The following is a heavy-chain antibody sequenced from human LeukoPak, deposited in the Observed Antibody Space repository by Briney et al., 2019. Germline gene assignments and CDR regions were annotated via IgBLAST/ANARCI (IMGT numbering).Heavy chain of an antibody. CDR1: GFTFSSYE. CDR2: ISSSGSTI. V-gene: IGHV3-48*03. CDR3: ARAKYYYASSGYFDY. J-gene: IGHJ4*02. D-gene: IGHD3-22*01. Sequence: GGSLRLSCAASGFTFSSYEMNWVRQAPGKGLEWVSYISSSGSTIYYADSVKGRFTISRDNAKNSLYLQMNSLRAEDTAVYYCARAKYYYASSGYFDYWGQGTLVTVSS.